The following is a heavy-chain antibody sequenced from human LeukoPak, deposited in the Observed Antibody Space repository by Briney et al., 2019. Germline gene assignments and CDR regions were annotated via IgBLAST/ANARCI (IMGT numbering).Heavy chain of an antibody. J-gene: IGHJ4*02. V-gene: IGHV4-34*01. D-gene: IGHD6-19*01. CDR1: GGSFSGYY. Sequence: SGTLSLTCAVYGGSFSGYYWSWIRQPPGKGLEWIGEINHSGSTNYNPSLKSRVTISVDTSKNQFSLKLSSVTAADTAVYYCARLGKQFLAGRSEYWGQGTLVSVSS. CDR3: ARLGKQFLAGRSEY. CDR2: INHSGST.